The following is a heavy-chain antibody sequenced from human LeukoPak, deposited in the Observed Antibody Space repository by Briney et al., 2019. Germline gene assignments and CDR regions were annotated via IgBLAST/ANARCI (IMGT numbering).Heavy chain of an antibody. CDR2: ISGSGGST. CDR3: AKKGYYDGSGYYMYYFAH. CDR1: GFTFSSYA. V-gene: IGHV3-23*01. J-gene: IGHJ4*02. D-gene: IGHD3-22*01. Sequence: PGGSLRLSCAASGFTFSSYAMSWVRQAPGKGLEWVSAISGSGGSTYYADSVKGRFTISRDNSKNTLYLQMNSLRAEDTAVYYCAKKGYYDGSGYYMYYFAHWGQGTLVTVPS.